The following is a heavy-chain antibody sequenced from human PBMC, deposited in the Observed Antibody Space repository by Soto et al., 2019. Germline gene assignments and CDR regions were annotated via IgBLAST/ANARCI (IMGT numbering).Heavy chain of an antibody. V-gene: IGHV3-23*01. D-gene: IGHD6-6*01. J-gene: IGHJ5*02. Sequence: GGSLRLSCAASGFTFSSYAMSWVRQAPGKGLEWVSAISGSGGSTYYADSVKGRFTISRDNSKNTLYLQMNSLRAEDTAVYYCAKDFILRPSSSSWFDPWGQGTLVTVSS. CDR1: GFTFSSYA. CDR3: AKDFILRPSSSSWFDP. CDR2: ISGSGGST.